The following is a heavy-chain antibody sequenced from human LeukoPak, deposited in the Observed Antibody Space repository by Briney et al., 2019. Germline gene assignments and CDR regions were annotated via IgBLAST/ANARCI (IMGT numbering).Heavy chain of an antibody. V-gene: IGHV1-46*01. J-gene: IGHJ4*02. CDR3: ARSKIAVAGQYYFDY. D-gene: IGHD6-19*01. CDR1: GYTFTSYY. CDR2: INPSGGST. Sequence: ASVKVSCKASGYTFTSYYMHWVRQAPGQGLEWMGIINPSGGSTSYAQKFQGRVTMTRDTSTSAVYMELSSLRSEDTAVYYCARSKIAVAGQYYFDYWGQGTLVTVSS.